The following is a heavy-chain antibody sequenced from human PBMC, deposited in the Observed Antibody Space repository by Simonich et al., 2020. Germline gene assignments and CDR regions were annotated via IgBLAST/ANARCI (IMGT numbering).Heavy chain of an antibody. CDR3: ARDGGNCSGGSCYWYFDL. Sequence: QVQLVQSGAEVKKPGASVKVSCKASGYTFTGYYMHWVRQAPGKGVEWMGRINTISGGTNYAQKCQGRVTMTRDTSISTADRELSRRRSDDTAMYYCARDGGNCSGGSCYWYFDLWGRGTLVTVSS. CDR2: INTISGGT. V-gene: IGHV1-2*06. CDR1: GYTFTGYY. D-gene: IGHD2-15*01. J-gene: IGHJ2*01.